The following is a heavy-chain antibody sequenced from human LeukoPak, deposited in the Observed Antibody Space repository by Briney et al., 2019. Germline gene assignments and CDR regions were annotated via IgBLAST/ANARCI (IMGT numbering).Heavy chain of an antibody. J-gene: IGHJ4*02. Sequence: ASVKVSCKASGYTFTNYGFSWVRQAPGQGLEWMGWISTYNNNAKYAQKFQGRVTMTTDTPTSTAYMDLRSLRPDDTAAYYCARARSDNYYQCDYWGQGTLVTVSS. CDR2: ISTYNNNA. CDR1: GYTFTNYG. V-gene: IGHV1-18*01. CDR3: ARARSDNYYQCDY. D-gene: IGHD1-26*01.